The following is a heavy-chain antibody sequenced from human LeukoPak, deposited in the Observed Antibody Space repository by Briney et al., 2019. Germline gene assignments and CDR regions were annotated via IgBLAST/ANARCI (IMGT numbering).Heavy chain of an antibody. CDR3: ARGGDSSGSIRSAFDI. CDR1: VFTVSSNY. V-gene: IGHV3-53*01. Sequence: GGSLTLSCAPSVFTVSSNYMIWVRQSPGKGLEWVSFISSSGITYSADSVKGRFTISRDNSKNMVCLQMNSLRAEDTAVYYCARGGDSSGSIRSAFDIWGQGTMVTVSS. D-gene: IGHD3-22*01. J-gene: IGHJ3*02. CDR2: ISSSGIT.